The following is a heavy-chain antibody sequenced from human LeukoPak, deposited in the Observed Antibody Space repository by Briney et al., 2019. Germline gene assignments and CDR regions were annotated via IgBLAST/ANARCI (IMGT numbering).Heavy chain of an antibody. CDR2: ISYDGSNK. J-gene: IGHJ4*02. CDR1: GFTFSSYA. D-gene: IGHD1-26*01. CDR3: AKRDHSGSHNFDY. Sequence: GGSLRLSCAASGFTFSSYAMHWVRQAPGKGLEWVAVISYDGSNKYYADSVKGRFTISRDNSKNTLYLQMNSLRAEDTTAYYCAKRDHSGSHNFDYWGQGTLVTVSS. V-gene: IGHV3-30*04.